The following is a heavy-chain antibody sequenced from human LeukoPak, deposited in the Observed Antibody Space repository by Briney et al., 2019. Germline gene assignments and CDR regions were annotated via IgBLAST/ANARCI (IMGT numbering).Heavy chain of an antibody. CDR1: GGSISSSSYY. D-gene: IGHD6-6*01. CDR3: ARRAPPARHDAFDI. V-gene: IGHV4-39*01. Sequence: SETLSLTCTVSGGSISSSSYYWGWIRQPPGKGLEWFGSIYYSGSTYYNPSLKSRVTISVDTSKNQFSLKLSSVTAADTAVYYCARRAPPARHDAFDIWGQGTMVTVSS. J-gene: IGHJ3*02. CDR2: IYYSGST.